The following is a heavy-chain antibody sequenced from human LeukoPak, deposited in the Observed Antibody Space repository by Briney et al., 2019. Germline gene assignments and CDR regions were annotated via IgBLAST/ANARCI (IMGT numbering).Heavy chain of an antibody. CDR1: GYTFTSYG. V-gene: IGHV1-2*06. CDR2: INPNSGGS. Sequence: ASVKVSCKASGYTFTSYGISWVRQAPGQGLEWMGRINPNSGGSNYAQKFQGRVTMTRDTSISTAYMELSRLRSDDTAVYYCARGTKVYYYYYMDVWGKGTTVTVSS. J-gene: IGHJ6*03. CDR3: ARGTKVYYYYYMDV. D-gene: IGHD2-2*01.